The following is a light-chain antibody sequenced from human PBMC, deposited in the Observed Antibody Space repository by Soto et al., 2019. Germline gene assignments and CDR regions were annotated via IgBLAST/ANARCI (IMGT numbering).Light chain of an antibody. CDR2: DAS. J-gene: IGKJ1*01. V-gene: IGKV3-15*01. Sequence: EMVLAHSQATLSLSPSERAHLXGKTSQSLSGTLAWYQQKPGQAPRLLIYDASTRATGIPARFSGSGSGTEFTLTISSLQSEDFAVYYCQQYHYWLTWTFGQGTKVDI. CDR3: QQYHYWLTWT. CDR1: QSLSGT.